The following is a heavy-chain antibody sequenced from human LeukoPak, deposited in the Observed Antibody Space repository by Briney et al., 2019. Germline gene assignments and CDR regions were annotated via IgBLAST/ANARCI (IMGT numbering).Heavy chain of an antibody. CDR1: GFTFSSYS. V-gene: IGHV3-21*01. CDR2: ISSSSSYI. CDR3: ARGFPGYYYTDV. J-gene: IGHJ6*03. Sequence: GGSLRLSCAASGFTFSSYSMNWVRQAPGKGLEWVSSISSSSSYIYYADSVKGRFTISRDNAKNSLYLQMNSLRAEDTAVYYCARGFPGYYYTDVWGKGTTVTVSS. D-gene: IGHD3-3*01.